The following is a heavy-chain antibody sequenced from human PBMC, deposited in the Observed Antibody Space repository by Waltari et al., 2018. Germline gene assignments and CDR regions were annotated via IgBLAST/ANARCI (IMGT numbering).Heavy chain of an antibody. J-gene: IGHJ6*02. D-gene: IGHD3-10*01. CDR3: ARDRPYGSGSLGYYYYGMDV. V-gene: IGHV1-18*01. Sequence: QVQLVQSGAEVKKPGASVKVSCKASGYTFTSYGISWVRQAPGQGLEWMGWISAYNGNTNYAQKLQGRVTMTTDTSTSTAYMELRSLRSDDTAVYYCARDRPYGSGSLGYYYYGMDVWGQGTTVTVSS. CDR2: ISAYNGNT. CDR1: GYTFTSYG.